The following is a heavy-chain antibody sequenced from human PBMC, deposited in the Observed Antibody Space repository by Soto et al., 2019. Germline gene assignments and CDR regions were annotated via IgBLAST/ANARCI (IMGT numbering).Heavy chain of an antibody. D-gene: IGHD1-26*01. CDR3: VEDKGSGSGSASLLDY. Sequence: GGSLRLSCAASGFNFDDHAMNWVRQAPGKGPEWISGISWNGDNIDYADSVKGRLTISRDNAKNSLDVQMNSLRAEDTAIYYCVEDKGSGSGSASLLDYWGQGAAVTGSP. V-gene: IGHV3-9*01. J-gene: IGHJ4*02. CDR2: ISWNGDNI. CDR1: GFNFDDHA.